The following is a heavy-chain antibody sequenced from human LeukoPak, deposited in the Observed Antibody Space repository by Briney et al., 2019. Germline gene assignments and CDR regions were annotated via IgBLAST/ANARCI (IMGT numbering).Heavy chain of an antibody. CDR1: GFSLSTGGMC. Sequence: SGPALVKPTQTLTLTCTFSGFSLSTGGMCVSWVRQPPGKALEWLARIAWDDGEYYNTSLRTRLTISTSTSENQVVLTMTNMDPVDTATYYCARTDSNGYYSDYWGQGTLVTVSS. CDR2: IAWDDGE. D-gene: IGHD3-22*01. CDR3: ARTDSNGYYSDY. J-gene: IGHJ4*02. V-gene: IGHV2-70*11.